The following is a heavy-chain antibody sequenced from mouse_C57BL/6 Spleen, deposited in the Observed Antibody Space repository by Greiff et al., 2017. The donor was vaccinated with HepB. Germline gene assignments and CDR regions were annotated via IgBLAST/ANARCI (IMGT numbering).Heavy chain of an antibody. Sequence: EVQRVESGGGLVKPGGSLKLSCAASGFTFSSYAMSWVRQTPEKRLEWVATISDGGSYTYYPDNVKGRFTISRDNAKNNLYLQMSHLKSEDTAMYYCARDPLITTGGAWFAYWGQGTLVTVSA. V-gene: IGHV5-4*01. CDR2: ISDGGSYT. D-gene: IGHD1-1*01. CDR3: ARDPLITTGGAWFAY. J-gene: IGHJ3*01. CDR1: GFTFSSYA.